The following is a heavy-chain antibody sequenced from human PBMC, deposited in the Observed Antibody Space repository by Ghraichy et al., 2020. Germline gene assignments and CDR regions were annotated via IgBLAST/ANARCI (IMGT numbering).Heavy chain of an antibody. Sequence: LSLTCAVSGFTFSDYAMSWVRQTPGKGLKWVATISTSGVSTYFADSVKGRFTISRDSSKNTLYLQMNSLRTEDTAVYYCAKGWSHFDYWGQGTLVTVSS. CDR2: ISTSGVST. CDR1: GFTFSDYA. V-gene: IGHV3-23*01. D-gene: IGHD6-13*01. J-gene: IGHJ4*02. CDR3: AKGWSHFDY.